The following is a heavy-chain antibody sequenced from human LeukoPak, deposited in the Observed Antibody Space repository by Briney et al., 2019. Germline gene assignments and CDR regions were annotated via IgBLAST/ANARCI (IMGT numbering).Heavy chain of an antibody. Sequence: EASLKLSCTTSGYTFSGYFMHWVRQAPGQGLEWVACIKPNSAGTYYAQSVQGRFTITWDTSNHSAYLQMSSLKADDTAVYYCASEGHGSNLYSWFDGWGQATLVTVS. CDR3: ASEGHGSNLYSWFDG. CDR2: IKPNSAGT. D-gene: IGHD5-24*01. V-gene: IGHV1-2*02. J-gene: IGHJ5*02. CDR1: GYTFSGYF.